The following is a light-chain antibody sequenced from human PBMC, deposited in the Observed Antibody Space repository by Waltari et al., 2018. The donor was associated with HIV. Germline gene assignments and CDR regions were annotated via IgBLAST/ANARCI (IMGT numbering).Light chain of an antibody. J-gene: IGKJ5*01. V-gene: IGKV3-15*01. CDR3: QQYNKWVT. Sequence: EMVMTQSPATLSLSPGETATLSCRASESIYNKLAWYQQRPGQAPRLLIYGASTRATGIPAKFTGSGSGTEFTLTISSLQSEDFAVYYCQQYNKWVTFGQGTRLEIK. CDR2: GAS. CDR1: ESIYNK.